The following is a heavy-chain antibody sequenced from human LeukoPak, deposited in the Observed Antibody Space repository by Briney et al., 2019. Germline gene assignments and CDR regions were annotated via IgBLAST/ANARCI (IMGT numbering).Heavy chain of an antibody. Sequence: GGSLRLSCAASGFTFTSYEMNWVRQAPEKGLECVSYISSSGTTIYYADSVKGRFTISRDNAKNSLYLLMNSLRTEDTAVYYCAATYYYDGSGDYWGQGTLVTVSS. V-gene: IGHV3-48*03. CDR3: AATYYYDGSGDY. D-gene: IGHD3-22*01. CDR1: GFTFTSYE. J-gene: IGHJ4*02. CDR2: ISSSGTTI.